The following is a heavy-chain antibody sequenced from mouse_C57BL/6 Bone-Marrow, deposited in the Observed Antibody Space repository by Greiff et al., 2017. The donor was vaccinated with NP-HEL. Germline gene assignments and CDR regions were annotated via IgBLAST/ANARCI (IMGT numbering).Heavy chain of an antibody. V-gene: IGHV3-6*01. D-gene: IGHD3-2*02. CDR3: ARERGSGYLYYFDY. CDR2: ISYDGSN. CDR1: GYSITSGYY. Sequence: EVQLQESGPGLVKPSQSLSLTCSVTGYSITSGYYWNWIRQFPGNKLEWMGYISYDGSNNYNPSLKNRISITRDTSKNQFFLKLNSVTTEDTATYYCARERGSGYLYYFDYWGQGTTLTVSS. J-gene: IGHJ2*01.